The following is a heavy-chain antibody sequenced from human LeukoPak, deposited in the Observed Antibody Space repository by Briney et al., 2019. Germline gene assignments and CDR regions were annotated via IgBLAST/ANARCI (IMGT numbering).Heavy chain of an antibody. CDR3: ARRYYDSSGYIFDY. CDR1: GGSISSYY. V-gene: IGHV4-4*07. D-gene: IGHD3-22*01. CDR2: IYTSGST. Sequence: SETLSLTCTVSGGSISSYYWSWIRQPAGKGLEWIGRIYTSGSTNYNPSLKSRVTMSVDTSKNQFSLKLSSVTAADTAVYYCARRYYDSSGYIFDYWGQGTLVTVSS. J-gene: IGHJ4*02.